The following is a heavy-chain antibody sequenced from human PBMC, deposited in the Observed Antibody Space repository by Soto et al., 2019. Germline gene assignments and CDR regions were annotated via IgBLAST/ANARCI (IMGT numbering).Heavy chain of an antibody. J-gene: IGHJ5*02. V-gene: IGHV4-4*02. CDR2: VYHTGDT. CDR1: GGTVASSHW. Sequence: SETLSLTCGVSGGTVASSHWWSWVRQSPGRGLEWIGNVYHTGDTNFNPSPQSRVTFSVDKSNNQFSLRLTSVTAADTAVYFCAREIVTAGGNNYFDPWGPGTLVTVSS. D-gene: IGHD2-21*02. CDR3: AREIVTAGGNNYFDP.